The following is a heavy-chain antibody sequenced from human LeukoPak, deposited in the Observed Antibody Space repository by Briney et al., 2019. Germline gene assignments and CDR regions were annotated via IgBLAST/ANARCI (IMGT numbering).Heavy chain of an antibody. V-gene: IGHV3-23*01. D-gene: IGHD2/OR15-2a*01. CDR1: GFTFSSYG. CDR3: ARSGLSRFGF. Sequence: GGTLRLSCAASGFTFSSYGMSWVRQAPGKGLEWVSAISGSGGSTYYADSVKGRFTISRDNSKNTLYLQMNSPRAEDTAVYYCARSGLSRFGFWGQGTLVTVSS. CDR2: ISGSGGST. J-gene: IGHJ4*02.